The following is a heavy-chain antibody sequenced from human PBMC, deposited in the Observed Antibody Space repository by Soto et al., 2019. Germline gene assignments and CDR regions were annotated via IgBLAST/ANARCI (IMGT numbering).Heavy chain of an antibody. D-gene: IGHD3-3*01. J-gene: IGHJ4*02. CDR1: GFTFSDYG. V-gene: IGHV3-33*08. CDR2: LWYDGSGE. Sequence: GGSLRLSCAGSGFTFSDYGMHWVRQAPCKGLEWVAVLWYDGSGEYYTDSVRGRFTISRVNSKNTLYLQMNNLRDEDTGVYYCARDSVRFLEHFSKDYFDYWGQGTRVTVSS. CDR3: ARDSVRFLEHFSKDYFDY.